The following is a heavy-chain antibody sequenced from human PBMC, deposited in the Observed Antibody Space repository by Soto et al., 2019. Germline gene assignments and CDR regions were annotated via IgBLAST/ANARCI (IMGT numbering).Heavy chain of an antibody. CDR2: IYYSGST. J-gene: IGHJ4*02. Sequence: SETLSLTCTVSGGSISNYYWSWIRQPAGKGLEWIGRIYYSGSTNYNPSLKSRVTISVDTSKNQFSLKLSSVTAADTAVYYCARLIVAYSSSWYFDYWGQGTLVTVSS. D-gene: IGHD6-13*01. CDR3: ARLIVAYSSSWYFDY. V-gene: IGHV4-4*07. CDR1: GGSISNYY.